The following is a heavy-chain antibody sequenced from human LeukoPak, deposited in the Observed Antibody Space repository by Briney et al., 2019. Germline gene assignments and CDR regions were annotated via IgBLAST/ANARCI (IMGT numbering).Heavy chain of an antibody. CDR2: IYYSGST. CDR1: GGSISSYY. V-gene: IGHV4-59*01. Sequence: PSETLSLTCTVSGGSISSYYWSWIRQPPGKGLEWIGYIYYSGSTNYNPSLKSRVTISVDTSKNQFSLKLSSVTAADTAVYYCARSGYYYSHHYFYMDVWGKGTTVTISS. J-gene: IGHJ6*03. D-gene: IGHD3-10*01. CDR3: ARSGYYYSHHYFYMDV.